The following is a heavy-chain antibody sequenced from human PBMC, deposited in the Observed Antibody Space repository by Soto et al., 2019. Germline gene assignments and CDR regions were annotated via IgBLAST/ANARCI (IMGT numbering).Heavy chain of an antibody. D-gene: IGHD3-22*01. V-gene: IGHV1-46*01. J-gene: IGHJ4*02. CDR2: IDPGGRYT. Sequence: VQLVQSGAEVKKPGASVKVSCKASGYTFINYYMHWVRQAPGQRLEWMGIIDPGGRYTKYAQKFQGRVTMTRDKSTSAVHMEMSSLRSEDTAVYYCASISDSRSQEGVYLGQGTLVTVSS. CDR1: GYTFINYY. CDR3: ASISDSRSQEGVY.